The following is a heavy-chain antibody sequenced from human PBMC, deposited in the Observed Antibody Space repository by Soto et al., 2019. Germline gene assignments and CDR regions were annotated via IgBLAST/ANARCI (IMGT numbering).Heavy chain of an antibody. Sequence: EVQLVESGGGLVQPGGSLRLSCAASGFTFSNYWMSWVRQAPGKGLEWVANIKQDGSEKYYVDSVKGRFTISRDNAKNSLYLQMNSLRVEDTAAYYCATDGDLWSGRPYGMDVWGQGTTVTVSS. CDR2: IKQDGSEK. CDR1: GFTFSNYW. D-gene: IGHD3-3*01. V-gene: IGHV3-7*03. J-gene: IGHJ6*02. CDR3: ATDGDLWSGRPYGMDV.